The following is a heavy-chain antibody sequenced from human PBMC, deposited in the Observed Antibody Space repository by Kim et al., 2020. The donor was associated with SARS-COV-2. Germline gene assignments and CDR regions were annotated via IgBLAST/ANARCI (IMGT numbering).Heavy chain of an antibody. Sequence: SETLSLTCAVSGASITSGDYSWSWIRQPSGRGLEWIGYIYNSGNTVYNPSFKSRVTMSLDRSNNQFSLKLTSMTAADTAVYYCAGDFGSGSYRFDYWGQG. D-gene: IGHD3-10*01. CDR1: GASITSGDYS. CDR2: IYNSGNT. CDR3: AGDFGSGSYRFDY. V-gene: IGHV4-30-2*01. J-gene: IGHJ4*02.